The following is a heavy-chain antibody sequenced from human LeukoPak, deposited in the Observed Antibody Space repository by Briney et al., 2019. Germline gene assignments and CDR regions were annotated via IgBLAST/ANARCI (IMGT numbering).Heavy chain of an antibody. CDR2: IYYSGST. CDR1: GGSISSGDYY. V-gene: IGHV4-30-4*08. D-gene: IGHD1-20*01. CDR3: ARAGNWNDGDAFDI. Sequence: KPSQTLSPTCTVSGGSISSGDYYWSWIRQPPGKGLEWIGYIYYSGSTYYNPSLKSRVTISVDTSKNQFSLKLSSVTAADTAVYYCARAGNWNDGDAFDIWGQGTTVTVSS. J-gene: IGHJ3*02.